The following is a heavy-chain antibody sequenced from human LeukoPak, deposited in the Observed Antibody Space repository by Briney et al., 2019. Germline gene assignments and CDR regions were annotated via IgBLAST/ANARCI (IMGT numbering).Heavy chain of an antibody. CDR2: IKSDGSEK. CDR1: GFTFTNAW. D-gene: IGHD1-1*01. J-gene: IGHJ4*02. Sequence: GGSLRLSCAASGFTFTNAWMNWVRQAPGKGLEWVANIKSDGSEKYYLDSVKGRFTISRDNAKNSLYLQMNSLRAEDSAVYYCARYCTFRTCSGTKFDSWGQGTLVTVSS. V-gene: IGHV3-7*01. CDR3: ARYCTFRTCSGTKFDS.